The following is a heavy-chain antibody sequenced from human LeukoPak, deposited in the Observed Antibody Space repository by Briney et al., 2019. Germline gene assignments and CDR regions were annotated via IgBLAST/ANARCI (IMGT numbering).Heavy chain of an antibody. J-gene: IGHJ6*02. CDR1: GFTFSSYS. CDR2: ISSSSSYI. CDR3: ASVSGGQSGSYPYYYYGMDV. V-gene: IGHV3-21*01. Sequence: PGGSLRLSCAASGFTFSSYSMNWVRQAPGKGLEWVSSISSSSSYIYYADSVKGRFTISRDSAKNSLYLQMNSLRAEDTAVYYCASVSGGQSGSYPYYYYGMDVWGQGTTVTVSS. D-gene: IGHD1-26*01.